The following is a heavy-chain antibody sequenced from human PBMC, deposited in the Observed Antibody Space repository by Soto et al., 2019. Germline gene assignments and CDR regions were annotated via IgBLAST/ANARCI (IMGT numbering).Heavy chain of an antibody. V-gene: IGHV3-21*01. Sequence: GGSLRLSCAASGFTFSSYSMNWVRQAPGKGLEWVSSISSSSSYIYYADSVKGRFTISRDNAKNSLYLQMNSLRAEDTAVYYCARGSSSWQTNKWFDPWGQGTLVNVS. D-gene: IGHD6-13*01. CDR1: GFTFSSYS. J-gene: IGHJ5*02. CDR3: ARGSSSWQTNKWFDP. CDR2: ISSSSSYI.